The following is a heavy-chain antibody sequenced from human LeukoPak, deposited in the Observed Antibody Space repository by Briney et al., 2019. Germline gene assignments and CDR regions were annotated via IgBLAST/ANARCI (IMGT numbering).Heavy chain of an antibody. CDR1: GYTFTGYY. J-gene: IGHJ3*02. D-gene: IGHD2-8*01. CDR3: ARDRVYAGCHGLSCDDAFDI. CDR2: INPNSGVT. V-gene: IGHV1-2*02. Sequence: ASVKVSCKASGYTFTGYYIHWVRRAPGQGLEWMGWINPNSGVTNYAQEFQGRVTMTRDTSINTAYMELSRLRSDDTAVYYCARDRVYAGCHGLSCDDAFDIWGQGTMVTVSS.